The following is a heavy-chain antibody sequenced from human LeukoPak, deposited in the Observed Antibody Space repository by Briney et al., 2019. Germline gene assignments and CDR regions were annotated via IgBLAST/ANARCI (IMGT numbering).Heavy chain of an antibody. CDR2: IYSGGHI. D-gene: IGHD3-10*01. CDR3: AGKQGAGSLRPLDY. Sequence: GGSLRLSCAASGFSVSSNYMSWVRQTPRKGLEWVSGIYSGGHIYYADSVKGRFTISRDNSKNTLYLQMNSLRAEDTAVYYCAGKQGAGSLRPLDYWGQGTLVTVSS. J-gene: IGHJ4*02. V-gene: IGHV3-53*01. CDR1: GFSVSSNY.